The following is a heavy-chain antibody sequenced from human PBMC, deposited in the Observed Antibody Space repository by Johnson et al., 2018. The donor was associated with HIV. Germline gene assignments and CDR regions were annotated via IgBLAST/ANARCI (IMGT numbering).Heavy chain of an antibody. J-gene: IGHJ3*02. V-gene: IGHV3-66*01. CDR2: IYSGGST. CDR3: AKEGSIAAAGNDAFDI. CDR1: GFTVSSNY. Sequence: VQLVESGGGLVQPGGSLRLSCAASGFTVSSNYMSWVRQAPGKGLEWVSVIYSGGSTYYADSVKGRFTIYRDNSKNTLYLQMNSLRAEDTAVYYCAKEGSIAAAGNDAFDIWGRGTMVTVSS. D-gene: IGHD6-13*01.